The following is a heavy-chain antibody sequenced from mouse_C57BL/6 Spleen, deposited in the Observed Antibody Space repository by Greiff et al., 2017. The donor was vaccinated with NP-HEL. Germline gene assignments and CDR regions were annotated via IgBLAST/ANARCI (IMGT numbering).Heavy chain of an antibody. J-gene: IGHJ4*01. CDR1: GYTFTDYY. CDR3: AGSAYDYDTGYAMDY. Sequence: VQLKQSGPVLVKPGASVKMSCTASGYTFTDYYMNWVKQSHGKSLEWIGVINPYNGGTSYNQKFTGKATLTVDKSSSTAYMELNSQKSENAAVYYCAGSAYDYDTGYAMDYWGQGTSVTVSS. D-gene: IGHD2-4*01. V-gene: IGHV1-19*01. CDR2: INPYNGGT.